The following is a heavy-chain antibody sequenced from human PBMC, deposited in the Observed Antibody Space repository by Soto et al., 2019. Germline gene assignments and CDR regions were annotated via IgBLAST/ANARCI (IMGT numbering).Heavy chain of an antibody. J-gene: IGHJ4*02. CDR2: IYYSGST. CDR3: ARATVRQNPEKSRFDY. Sequence: SETLSLTCTVSGGSISSSSYYWGWIRQPPGKGLEWIGSIYYSGSTYYNPSLKSRVTISVDTSKNQFSLKLSSVTAADTAVYYCARATVRQNPEKSRFDYWGQGTLVTVSS. D-gene: IGHD4-17*01. CDR1: GGSISSSSYY. V-gene: IGHV4-39*01.